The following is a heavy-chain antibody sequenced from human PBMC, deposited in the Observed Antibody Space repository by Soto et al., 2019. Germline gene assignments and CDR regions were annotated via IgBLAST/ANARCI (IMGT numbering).Heavy chain of an antibody. CDR3: TRDLHYDFWSGYPDY. D-gene: IGHD3-3*01. J-gene: IGHJ4*02. CDR1: GFTFGDYA. CDR2: IRSKAYGGTT. Sequence: GGSLRLSCTASGFTFGDYAMSWVRQAPGKGLEWVGFIRSKAYGGTTEYAASVKGRFTISRDDSKSIAYLQMNSLKTEDTAVYYCTRDLHYDFWSGYPDYWGQGTLVTVSS. V-gene: IGHV3-49*04.